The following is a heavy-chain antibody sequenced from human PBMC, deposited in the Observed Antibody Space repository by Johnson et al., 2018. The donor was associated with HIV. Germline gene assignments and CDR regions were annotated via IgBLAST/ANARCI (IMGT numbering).Heavy chain of an antibody. V-gene: IGHV3-30*02. CDR3: AREARMRDAFDI. CDR2: IRYDGSDR. J-gene: IGHJ3*02. Sequence: QVQLVESGGGLVQPGGSLRLSCAVYGFTFTSYGMHWVRQAPGKGLEWVAFIRYDGSDRYYADSVKGRFTISRDNSKNTLYLQMNSLRAEDTALYYCAREARMRDAFDIWGQGTMVTVSS. CDR1: GFTFTSYG. D-gene: IGHD1-14*01.